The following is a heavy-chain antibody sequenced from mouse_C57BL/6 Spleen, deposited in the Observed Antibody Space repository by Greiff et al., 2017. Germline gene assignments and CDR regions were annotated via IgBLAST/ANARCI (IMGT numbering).Heavy chain of an antibody. CDR3: ARRISGDYAMDY. CDR2: INPSTGGT. Sequence: DVKLQESGPELVKPGASVKISCKASGYSFTGYYMNWVKQSPEKSLEWIGEINPSTGGTTYNQKFKAKATLTVDKSSSTAYMQLKSLTSEDSAVYYCARRISGDYAMDYWGQGTSVTVSS. CDR1: GYSFTGYY. V-gene: IGHV1-42*01. J-gene: IGHJ4*01.